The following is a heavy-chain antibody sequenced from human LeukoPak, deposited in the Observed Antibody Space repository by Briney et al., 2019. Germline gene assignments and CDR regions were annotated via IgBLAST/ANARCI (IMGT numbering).Heavy chain of an antibody. D-gene: IGHD2-2*01. V-gene: IGHV1-18*01. CDR3: ARDLYCSSTSCYVFDY. J-gene: IGHJ4*02. CDR2: ISAYNGNT. CDR1: GYTFTSYG. Sequence: GASVKVSRKASGYTFTSYGISWVRQAPGQGLEWMGWISAYNGNTNYAQKLQDRATMTTDTSTSTAYMELRSLRSDDTAVYYCARDLYCSSTSCYVFDYWGQGTLVTVSS.